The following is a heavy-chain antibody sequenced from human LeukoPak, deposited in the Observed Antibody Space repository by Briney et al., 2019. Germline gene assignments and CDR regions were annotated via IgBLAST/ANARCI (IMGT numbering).Heavy chain of an antibody. D-gene: IGHD5-18*01. CDR1: GGSISSYY. Sequence: TSETLSLTCTVSGGSISSYYWSWIRQPPGKGLEWIGYIYYSGSTNYNPSLKSRVTISVDTSKNQFSLKLSSVTAADTAVYYCARDRSIQLWLEDGGDAFDIWGQGTMVTVSS. CDR3: ARDRSIQLWLEDGGDAFDI. J-gene: IGHJ3*02. V-gene: IGHV4-59*01. CDR2: IYYSGST.